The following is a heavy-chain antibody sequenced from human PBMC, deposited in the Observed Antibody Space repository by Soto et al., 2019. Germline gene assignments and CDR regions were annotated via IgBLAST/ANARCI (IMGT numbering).Heavy chain of an antibody. D-gene: IGHD2-15*01. CDR3: ARGGCSGGSCYLDYYGMDV. Sequence: SETLSLTCTVSGGSISSYYWSWIRQPPGKGLEWIGYIYYSGSTNYNPSLKSRVTISVDTSKNQFSLKLSSVTAADTAVYYCARGGCSGGSCYLDYYGMDVWGQGTTVTVSS. CDR2: IYYSGST. J-gene: IGHJ6*02. CDR1: GGSISSYY. V-gene: IGHV4-59*01.